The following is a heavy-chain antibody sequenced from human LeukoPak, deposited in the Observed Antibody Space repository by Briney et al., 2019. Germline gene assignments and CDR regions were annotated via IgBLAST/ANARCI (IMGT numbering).Heavy chain of an antibody. Sequence: GGSLRLSCAASGFTFSDYHMSWIRQAPGKGLEWVSYITSSTSHTKHADSVKGRFTIFRDNAKNSLYLQMNSLRAEDTAVYYCARWDCSSTSCYAGAYWGQGTLVTVSS. CDR3: ARWDCSSTSCYAGAY. D-gene: IGHD2-2*01. CDR2: ITSSTSHT. V-gene: IGHV3-11*06. J-gene: IGHJ4*02. CDR1: GFTFSDYH.